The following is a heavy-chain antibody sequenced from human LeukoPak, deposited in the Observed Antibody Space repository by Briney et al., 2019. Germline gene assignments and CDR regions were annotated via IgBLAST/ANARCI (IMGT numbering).Heavy chain of an antibody. V-gene: IGHV4-34*01. Sequence: ASETLSLTCAVYGGSFSGYYWSWIRQPPGKGLEWIGEINHSGSTNYNPSLKSRVTISVDASKNQFSLKLSSVTAADTAVYYCARATFDSSSSFDYWGQGTLVTVSS. J-gene: IGHJ4*02. CDR2: INHSGST. CDR3: ARATFDSSSSFDY. CDR1: GGSFSGYY. D-gene: IGHD6-6*01.